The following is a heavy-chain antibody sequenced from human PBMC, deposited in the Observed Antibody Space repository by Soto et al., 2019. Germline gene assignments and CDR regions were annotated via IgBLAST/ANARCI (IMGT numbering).Heavy chain of an antibody. CDR1: GGSISSYY. Sequence: QVQLQESGPGLVKPSETLSLTCTVSGGSISSYYWNWIRQSPGKGLEWVGYMYYGRSTNYNPSHKSRVTISGDTSKNQFSLKLSSVTAADTAVYYCARSTGYGDSYFDYWGQGILVTVSS. D-gene: IGHD4-17*01. J-gene: IGHJ4*02. CDR2: MYYGRST. CDR3: ARSTGYGDSYFDY. V-gene: IGHV4-59*01.